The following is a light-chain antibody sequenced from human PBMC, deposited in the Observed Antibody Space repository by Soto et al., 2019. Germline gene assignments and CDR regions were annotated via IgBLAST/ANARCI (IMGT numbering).Light chain of an antibody. CDR1: SSDVGGYDY. V-gene: IGLV2-8*01. J-gene: IGLJ1*01. CDR2: EVS. CDR3: SSYAGSSTYV. Sequence: QSALTQSPSASGSPGQSVTISCTGTSSDVGGYDYVSWYQQHPGKAPKLMIYEVSKRPSGVPDRFSGSKSGNTASLTVSGLQAEDEADYYCSSYAGSSTYVFGTGTRSPS.